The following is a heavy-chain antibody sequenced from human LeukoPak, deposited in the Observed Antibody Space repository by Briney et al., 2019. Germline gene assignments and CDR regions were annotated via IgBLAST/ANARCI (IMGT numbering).Heavy chain of an antibody. CDR1: GGSFSGYY. Sequence: SETLSLTCAVYGGSFSGYYWSWIRQPPGKGLEWIGEINHSGSTNYNPSLKSRVTISVDTSKNQFSLKLSSVTAADTAVYYCARGLITMVRGVTYGMDVWGQGTTVTVSS. CDR2: INHSGST. CDR3: ARGLITMVRGVTYGMDV. V-gene: IGHV4-34*01. D-gene: IGHD3-10*01. J-gene: IGHJ6*02.